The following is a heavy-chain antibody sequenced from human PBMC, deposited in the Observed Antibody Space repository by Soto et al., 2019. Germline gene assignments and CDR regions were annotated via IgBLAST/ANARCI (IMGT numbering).Heavy chain of an antibody. CDR3: ATQITGPTKSSY. V-gene: IGHV3-23*01. D-gene: IGHD1-7*01. J-gene: IGHJ4*02. CDR1: GFTFSSYP. Sequence: GGSLRLSCAASGFTFSSYPMSWVRQAPGKGLEWVSDISGNGGTTYYADYVKGRFTISRDNSKNTLYLQMDSLRAEDTAVYYCATQITGPTKSSYWAQGTLVTVSS. CDR2: ISGNGGTT.